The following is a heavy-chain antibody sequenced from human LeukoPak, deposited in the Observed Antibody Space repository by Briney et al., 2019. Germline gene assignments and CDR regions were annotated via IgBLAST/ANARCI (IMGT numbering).Heavy chain of an antibody. CDR3: ARASGSSSWLNIDY. CDR2: INPNSGGT. CDR1: GYTFTGYY. J-gene: IGHJ4*02. D-gene: IGHD6-13*01. Sequence: HGASVKVSCKASGYTFTGYYMHRVRQAPGQGLEWMGWINPNSGGTNYAQKFQGRVTMTRDTSISTAYMELSRLSSDDTAVYYCARASGSSSWLNIDYWGQGTLVTVSS. V-gene: IGHV1-2*02.